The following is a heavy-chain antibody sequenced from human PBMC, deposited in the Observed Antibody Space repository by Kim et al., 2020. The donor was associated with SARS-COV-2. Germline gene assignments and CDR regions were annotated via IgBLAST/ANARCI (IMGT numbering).Heavy chain of an antibody. V-gene: IGHV3-53*01. CDR3: ASPSSMMVQGVPSYYYYYYMDV. Sequence: GGSLRLSCAASGFTVSSNYMSWVRQAPGKGLEWVSVIYSGGSTYYADSVKGRFTISRDNSKNTLYLQMNSLRAEDTAVYYCASPSSMMVQGVPSYYYYYYMDVWGKGTTVTVSS. J-gene: IGHJ6*03. CDR2: IYSGGST. D-gene: IGHD3-10*01. CDR1: GFTVSSNY.